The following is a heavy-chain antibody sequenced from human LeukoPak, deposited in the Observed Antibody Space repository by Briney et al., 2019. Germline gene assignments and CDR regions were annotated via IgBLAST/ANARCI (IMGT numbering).Heavy chain of an antibody. CDR1: GYTFTSYG. D-gene: IGHD3-10*01. Sequence: ASAKVSCKASGYTFTSYGISWVRQTPGQGLEWMGWISAYNGNTNYAQKLQGRVTMTTDTSTSTAYMELRSLRSDDTAVYYCARDHTPYYYGSGSVDYWGQGTLVTVSS. CDR3: ARDHTPYYYGSGSVDY. V-gene: IGHV1-18*01. J-gene: IGHJ4*02. CDR2: ISAYNGNT.